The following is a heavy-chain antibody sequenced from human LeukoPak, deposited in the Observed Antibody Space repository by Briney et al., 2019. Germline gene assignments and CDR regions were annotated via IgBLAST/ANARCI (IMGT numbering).Heavy chain of an antibody. V-gene: IGHV4-4*02. CDR1: GGSISSSNW. J-gene: IGHJ4*02. CDR3: ARDRAAAGNFDY. D-gene: IGHD6-13*01. CDR2: IYHSGST. Sequence: SGTLSLTCAASGGSISSSNWWSWVRQPPGKRLEWIGEIYHSGSTNYNPSLKSRVTISVDKSKNQFSLKLSSVTAADTAVYYCARDRAAAGNFDYWGQGTLVTVSS.